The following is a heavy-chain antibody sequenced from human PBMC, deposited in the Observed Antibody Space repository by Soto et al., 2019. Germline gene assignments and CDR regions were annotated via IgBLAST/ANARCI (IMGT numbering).Heavy chain of an antibody. CDR2: ISANSVNT. CDR1: GITFNNYA. J-gene: IGHJ4*02. V-gene: IGHV3-23*01. Sequence: EVQLLESGGGLVQPGGSLRLSCVASGITFNNYAMTWVRLAPGKGLEWVSSISANSVNTYYADSVKGRLTISRDNSKNTLYLHMSGLSAEDTALYYCAKDIGRSFGNGYYIECWGQGTLVTVSS. D-gene: IGHD3-3*01. CDR3: AKDIGRSFGNGYYIEC.